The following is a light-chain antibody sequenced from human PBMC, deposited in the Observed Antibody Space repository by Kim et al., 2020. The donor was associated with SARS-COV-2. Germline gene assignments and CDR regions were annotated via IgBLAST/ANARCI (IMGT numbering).Light chain of an antibody. J-gene: IGLJ3*02. V-gene: IGLV3-19*01. CDR1: SLRTYY. CDR3: NSRDSSGNHWV. Sequence: SSELTQDPAVSVALGQTVRITCQGDSLRTYYASWYQQKPGQAPVLVIYGKNNRPSGIPDRFSGPSSGNTASLTITGAQAEDEADYYCNSRDSSGNHWVFG. CDR2: GKN.